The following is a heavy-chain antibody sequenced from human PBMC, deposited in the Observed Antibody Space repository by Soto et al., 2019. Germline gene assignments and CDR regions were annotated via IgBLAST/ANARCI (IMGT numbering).Heavy chain of an antibody. CDR1: GYTFTGYY. V-gene: IGHV1-2*04. Sequence: GASVKVSCKASGYTFTGYYMHWVRQAPGQGLEWMGWINPNSGGTNYAQKFQGWVTMTRDTSISTAYMELSRLRSDDTAVYYCARELAGVYYGSGSYPLGMDVWGQGTTVTVSS. CDR2: INPNSGGT. CDR3: ARELAGVYYGSGSYPLGMDV. J-gene: IGHJ6*02. D-gene: IGHD3-10*01.